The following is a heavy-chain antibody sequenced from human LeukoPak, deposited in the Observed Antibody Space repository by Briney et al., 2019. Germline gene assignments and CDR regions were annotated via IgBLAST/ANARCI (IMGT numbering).Heavy chain of an antibody. Sequence: SETLSLTCAVSGYSISSGYYWGWIRQPPGKGLEWIGSIYHSGSTYYNPSLKSRVTISADTSKNQFSLKLSSVTAADTAVYYCARKTYYYDSSGYYFDYWGQGTLVTVSS. CDR3: ARKTYYYDSSGYYFDY. CDR1: GYSISSGYY. J-gene: IGHJ4*02. V-gene: IGHV4-38-2*01. D-gene: IGHD3-22*01. CDR2: IYHSGST.